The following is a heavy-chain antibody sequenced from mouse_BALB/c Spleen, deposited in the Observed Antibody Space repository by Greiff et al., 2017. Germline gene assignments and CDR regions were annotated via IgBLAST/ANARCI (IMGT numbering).Heavy chain of an antibody. V-gene: IGHV1-7*01. CDR1: GYTFTSYW. J-gene: IGHJ3*01. CDR2: INPSTGYT. D-gene: IGHD2-1*01. Sequence: QVHVKQSGAELAKPGASVKMSCKASGYTFTSYWMHWVKQRPGQGLEWIGYINPSTGYTEYNQKFKDKATLTADKSSSTAYMQLSSLTSEDSAVYYCARSGNYPAWFAYWGQGTLVTVSA. CDR3: ARSGNYPAWFAY.